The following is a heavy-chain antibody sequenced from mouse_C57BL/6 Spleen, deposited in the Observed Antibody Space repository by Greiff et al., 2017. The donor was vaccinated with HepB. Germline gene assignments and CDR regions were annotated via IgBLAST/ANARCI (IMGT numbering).Heavy chain of an antibody. CDR3: AREKYYGSRGGYFDV. CDR1: GFSLTSYG. Sequence: VQLQQSGPGLVQPSQSLSITCTVSGFSLTSYGVHWVRQSPGKGLEWLGVIWSGGSTDYNAAFISRLSISKDNSKSQVFFKMNSLQADDTAIYYCAREKYYGSRGGYFDVWGTGTTVTVSS. CDR2: IWSGGST. D-gene: IGHD1-1*01. V-gene: IGHV2-2*01. J-gene: IGHJ1*03.